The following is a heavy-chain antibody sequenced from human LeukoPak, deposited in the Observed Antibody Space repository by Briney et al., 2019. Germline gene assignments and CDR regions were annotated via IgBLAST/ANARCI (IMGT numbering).Heavy chain of an antibody. CDR3: ARETYCTSASCPIGDYFDY. V-gene: IGHV3-21*01. CDR1: GFTFSSYG. CDR2: ISSSSSYI. D-gene: IGHD2-2*01. Sequence: GGSLRLSCAASGFTFSSYGMHWVRQAPGKGLEWVSSISSSSSYIYYADSVKGRFTISRDNAKNSLYLQMNSLRAEDTAVYYCARETYCTSASCPIGDYFDYWGQGTLVTVSS. J-gene: IGHJ4*02.